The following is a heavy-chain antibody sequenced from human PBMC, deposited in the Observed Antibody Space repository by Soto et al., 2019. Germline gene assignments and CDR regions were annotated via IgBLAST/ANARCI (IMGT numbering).Heavy chain of an antibody. J-gene: IGHJ4*02. V-gene: IGHV4-39*01. CDR1: GGSISSSSYY. CDR3: ARHNRITMIVVVITNFDY. D-gene: IGHD3-22*01. Sequence: PSETLSLTCTVSGGSISSSSYYWGWIRQPPGKGLEWIGSIYYSGSTYYNPSLKSRVTISVDTSKNQFSLKLSSVTAADTAVYYCARHNRITMIVVVITNFDYWGQGTLVTVSS. CDR2: IYYSGST.